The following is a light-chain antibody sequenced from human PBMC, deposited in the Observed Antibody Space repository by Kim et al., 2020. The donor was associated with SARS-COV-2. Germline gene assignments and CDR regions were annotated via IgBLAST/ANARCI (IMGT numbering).Light chain of an antibody. CDR1: QSVLYNSNNKNY. Sequence: DIVMTQSPDSLAVSLGERATINCKSSQSVLYNSNNKNYLVWYQQKPGQPPKLIIYWASTRESGVPDRFSGSGSGTDFTLTISSLQAEDVAVYYCQQYYSTPRTFGQGTKVDIK. J-gene: IGKJ1*01. V-gene: IGKV4-1*01. CDR3: QQYYSTPRT. CDR2: WAS.